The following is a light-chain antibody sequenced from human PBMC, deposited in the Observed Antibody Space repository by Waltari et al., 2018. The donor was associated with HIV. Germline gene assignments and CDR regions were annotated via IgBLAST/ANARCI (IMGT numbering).Light chain of an antibody. V-gene: IGKV3-20*01. Sequence: EIVLTQSPGTLSLSPGERATHSCRASQSVSSSYLAWYQQKPGQAPRLLIYAAFSRATDIPDRFSGSWSGTDFTLTISRLEPEDFAVYYCQQYGSSPLTFGGGTKVEI. CDR2: AAF. CDR3: QQYGSSPLT. CDR1: QSVSSSY. J-gene: IGKJ4*01.